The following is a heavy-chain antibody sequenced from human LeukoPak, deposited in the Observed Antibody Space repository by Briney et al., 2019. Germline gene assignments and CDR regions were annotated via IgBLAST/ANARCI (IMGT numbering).Heavy chain of an antibody. V-gene: IGHV4-38-2*02. J-gene: IGHJ3*02. CDR3: ARYPTTVTTGEAKINDAFDI. CDR2: IYHSGST. D-gene: IGHD4-17*01. Sequence: SETLSLTCTVSGYSISSGYYWGWIRQPPGKGLEWIGSIYHSGSTYYNPSLKSRVTISVDTSKNQFSLKLSSVTAADTAVYYCARYPTTVTTGEAKINDAFDIWGQGTMVTVSS. CDR1: GYSISSGYY.